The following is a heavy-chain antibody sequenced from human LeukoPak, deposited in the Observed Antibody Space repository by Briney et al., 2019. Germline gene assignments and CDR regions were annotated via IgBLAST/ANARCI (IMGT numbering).Heavy chain of an antibody. D-gene: IGHD2-15*01. CDR3: ARGYVVAAKSFDY. V-gene: IGHV4-34*01. CDR1: GGSFSGYY. Sequence: SETLSLTCAVYGGSFSGYYWSWIRQPPGKGLEWIGEINHSGSTNYNPSLKSRVTISVDTSKNQFSLKLSSVTAADTAVYYCARGYVVAAKSFDYWGQGTLVTVSS. CDR2: INHSGST. J-gene: IGHJ4*02.